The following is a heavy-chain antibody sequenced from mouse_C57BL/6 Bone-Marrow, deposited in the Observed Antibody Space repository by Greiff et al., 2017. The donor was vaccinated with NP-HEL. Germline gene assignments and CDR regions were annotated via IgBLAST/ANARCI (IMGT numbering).Heavy chain of an antibody. Sequence: QVQLQQPGAELVMPGASVKLSCKASGYTFTSYWMHWVKQRPGQGLEWIGEIDPSDSYTNYNQKFKGKSTLTVDKSSSTAYMQLSSLTSEDSAVYYCAKEGGGYYWYFDVWGTGTTVTVSA. D-gene: IGHD2-2*01. V-gene: IGHV1-69*01. CDR1: GYTFTSYW. J-gene: IGHJ1*03. CDR2: IDPSDSYT. CDR3: AKEGGGYYWYFDV.